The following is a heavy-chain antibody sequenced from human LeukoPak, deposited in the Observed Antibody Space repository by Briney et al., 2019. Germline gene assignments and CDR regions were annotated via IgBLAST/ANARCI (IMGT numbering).Heavy chain of an antibody. J-gene: IGHJ4*02. CDR1: GFTFSSYA. CDR3: AKVGSGWFFDY. Sequence: GGSLRPSCAASGFTFSSYAMSWVRQAPGNGLEWVSAIIVGGGDAFYADSVKGRFTISRDNSENTLYLQMNSLRAEDTAVYYCAKVGSGWFFDYWGQGTLVTVSS. V-gene: IGHV3-23*01. CDR2: IIVGGGDA. D-gene: IGHD6-19*01.